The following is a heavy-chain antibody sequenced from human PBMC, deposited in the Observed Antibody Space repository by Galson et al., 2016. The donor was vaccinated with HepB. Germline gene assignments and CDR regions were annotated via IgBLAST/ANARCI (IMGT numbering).Heavy chain of an antibody. J-gene: IGHJ3*01. CDR2: FDPEEIET. D-gene: IGHD3-9*01. Sequence: SVKVSCKVSGSSVSKLSLHWVRQHRSRGLEWLGGFDPEEIETVYSPIFQGRVTMTEDTSSDTAYLELRGLTADDTAVYNCATDETGLRHVDWLWAHAFDVRGQGTMVTVTS. CDR3: ATDETGLRHVDWLWAHAFDV. V-gene: IGHV1-24*01. CDR1: GSSVSKLS.